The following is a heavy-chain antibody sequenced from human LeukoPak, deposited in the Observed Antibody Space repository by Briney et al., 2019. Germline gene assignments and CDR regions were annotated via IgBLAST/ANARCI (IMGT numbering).Heavy chain of an antibody. J-gene: IGHJ6*02. CDR1: GFTFSSYI. D-gene: IGHD3-10*01. CDR3: ARDIGSRSYHYYYGMDV. V-gene: IGHV3-21*01. Sequence: GGSLRLSCVASGFTFSSYIMNWVRQAPGKGLEWVSSISSSSSYIYYADSVKGRFTISRDNAKNSLYLQMNSLRAEDTAVYYCARDIGSRSYHYYYGMDVWGQGTTVTVSS. CDR2: ISSSSSYI.